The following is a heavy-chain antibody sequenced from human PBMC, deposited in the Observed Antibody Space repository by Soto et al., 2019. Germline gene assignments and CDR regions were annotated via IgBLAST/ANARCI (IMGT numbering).Heavy chain of an antibody. Sequence: KASETLSLTCTVSGGSISSYYWNWIRQSPGKGLEWIASLDYSGTTNYNPSLKSRITTSVDPSKKQFPLKMRSVTAADTAVYYCARDSFPPYSSSSKGFDYWGQGSLVTVS. CDR2: LDYSGTT. D-gene: IGHD6-6*01. V-gene: IGHV4-59*01. CDR1: GGSISSYY. CDR3: ARDSFPPYSSSSKGFDY. J-gene: IGHJ4*02.